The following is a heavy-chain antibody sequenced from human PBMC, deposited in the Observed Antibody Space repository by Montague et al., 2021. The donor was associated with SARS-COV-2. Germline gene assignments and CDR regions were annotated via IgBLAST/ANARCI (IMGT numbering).Heavy chain of an antibody. CDR3: VSWGSGSP. CDR2: IGEDGSET. CDR1: GFPFSRFW. V-gene: IGHV3-7*01. J-gene: IGHJ5*02. Sequence: SRRLSCAAPGFPFSRFWMSWVRQTAGKGLEWVANIGEDGSETYYVDSVKGRFTISRDNAEKSLYLQMNSLRPEDTAVYYCVSWGSGSPWGQGTLVTVSS. D-gene: IGHD3-10*01.